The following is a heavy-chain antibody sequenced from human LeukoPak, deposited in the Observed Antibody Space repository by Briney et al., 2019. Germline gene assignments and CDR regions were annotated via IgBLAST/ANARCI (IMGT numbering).Heavy chain of an antibody. CDR3: ARVPNDHYYYFDL. Sequence: PGGSLRLSCAASGFTVTSNYMSWVRQAPGRGLEWVSLINTDGNGRTYYADSVKGRFTISRDNSKNTVYLQMNSLRAEDTAVYYCARVPNDHYYYFDLWGRGTLVTVSS. J-gene: IGHJ2*01. V-gene: IGHV3-53*01. CDR1: GFTVTSNY. CDR2: INTDGNGRT.